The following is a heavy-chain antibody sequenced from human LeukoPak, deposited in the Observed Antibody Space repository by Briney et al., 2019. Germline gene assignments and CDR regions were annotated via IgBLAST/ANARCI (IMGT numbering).Heavy chain of an antibody. Sequence: GGSLRLSRAASGFIFSSCEMNWVRQAPGKGLEWVANIKQDGSEKYYVDSVKGRFTISRDNAKNSLYLQMNSLRAEDTAVYYSSLEGSSWYRYFQHWGQGTLVTVSS. CDR2: IKQDGSEK. CDR3: SLEGSSWYRYFQH. CDR1: GFIFSSCE. J-gene: IGHJ1*01. V-gene: IGHV3-7*05. D-gene: IGHD6-13*01.